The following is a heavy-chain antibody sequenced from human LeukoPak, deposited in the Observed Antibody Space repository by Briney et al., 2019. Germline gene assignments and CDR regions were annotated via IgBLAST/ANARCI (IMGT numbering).Heavy chain of an antibody. V-gene: IGHV4-39*01. Sequence: SETLSLTCTVSGGSTSSSNYYWGWIRQPPGKGLEWIGGIHYSGNTYYNPSLKSRVTISIDTSKNQFPLKLSSVTAADTAVYYCARLGAGPTYYDFWSGYSSFYFDYWGQGILVTVSS. CDR1: GGSTSSSNYY. CDR3: ARLGAGPTYYDFWSGYSSFYFDY. D-gene: IGHD3-3*01. J-gene: IGHJ4*02. CDR2: IHYSGNT.